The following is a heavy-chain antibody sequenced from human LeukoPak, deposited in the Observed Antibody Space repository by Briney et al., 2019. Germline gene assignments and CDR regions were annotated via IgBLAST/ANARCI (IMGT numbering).Heavy chain of an antibody. CDR2: IYYSGST. J-gene: IGHJ4*02. Sequence: PSETLSLTCTVSGGSISSYYWSWIRQPPGKGLEWIGYIYYSGSTNYNPSLKSRVTISVDTSKNQFSLKLSSVTAADTAVYYCARGFRGYYGGNSVFDYWGQGTLVTVSS. V-gene: IGHV4-59*01. CDR1: GGSISSYY. D-gene: IGHD4-23*01. CDR3: ARGFRGYYGGNSVFDY.